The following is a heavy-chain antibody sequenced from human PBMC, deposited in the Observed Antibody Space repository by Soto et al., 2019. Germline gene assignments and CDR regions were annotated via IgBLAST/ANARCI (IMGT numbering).Heavy chain of an antibody. CDR1: GYTFTSYG. CDR2: ISAYNGNT. J-gene: IGHJ4*02. V-gene: IGHV1-18*01. Sequence: ASVKVSCKASGYTFTSYGISWVRQAPGQGLEWMGWISAYNGNTNYAQKLQGRVTMTTDTSTSTAYMELRSLRSDDTAVYYCARDQLTVSAAGTFDYWGQGTLVTVSS. D-gene: IGHD6-13*01. CDR3: ARDQLTVSAAGTFDY.